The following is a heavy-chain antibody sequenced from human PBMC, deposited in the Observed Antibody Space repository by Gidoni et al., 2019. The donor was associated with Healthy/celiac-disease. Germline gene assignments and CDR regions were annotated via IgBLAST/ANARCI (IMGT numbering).Heavy chain of an antibody. CDR1: GFTFDDYA. J-gene: IGHJ4*02. Sequence: EVQLVESGGGLVQPGRSLRLSCAASGFTFDDYARHCVRQAPGKGLEWVSGISWNSGSIGYADSVKGRFTISRDNAKNSLYLQMNSLRAEDTALYYCAKMRRNCSGGSCYPYFDYWGQGTLVTVSS. CDR2: ISWNSGSI. V-gene: IGHV3-9*01. CDR3: AKMRRNCSGGSCYPYFDY. D-gene: IGHD2-15*01.